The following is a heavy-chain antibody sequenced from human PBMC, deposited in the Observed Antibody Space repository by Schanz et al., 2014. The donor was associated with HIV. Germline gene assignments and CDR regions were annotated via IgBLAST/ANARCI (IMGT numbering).Heavy chain of an antibody. D-gene: IGHD3-3*01. V-gene: IGHV3-7*01. CDR2: IKGDGSEK. Sequence: EVQLVESGGGLVQPGGSLRLSCAVSGFTFSSYSMNWVRQAPGKGLEWVANIKGDGSEKSLIDSVKGRFTISRDNAKSSLFLQMDNVTVEDTALYYCAREAGYHDFWYGYQTHPLDRWGQGTLVIVSS. J-gene: IGHJ5*02. CDR1: GFTFSSYS. CDR3: AREAGYHDFWYGYQTHPLDR.